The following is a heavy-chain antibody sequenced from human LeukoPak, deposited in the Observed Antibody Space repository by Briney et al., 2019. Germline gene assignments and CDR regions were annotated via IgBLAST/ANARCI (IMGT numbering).Heavy chain of an antibody. D-gene: IGHD3-3*01. CDR2: ISDDSGN. Sequence: ASVKVSCKTSGYTFRTYGITWVRQAPGQGLEWMGWISDDSGNKYAQKFQDRVTMTIDSSTRTISMDLRSLTSDDTAVYYCARGYTIFAYWGQGTLVTVSS. J-gene: IGHJ4*02. V-gene: IGHV1-18*01. CDR3: ARGYTIFAY. CDR1: GYTFRTYG.